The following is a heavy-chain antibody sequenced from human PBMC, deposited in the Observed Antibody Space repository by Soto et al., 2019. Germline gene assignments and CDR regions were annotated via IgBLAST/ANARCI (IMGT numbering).Heavy chain of an antibody. CDR3: AKSLGYCSGSNCVGYYYYMDV. CDR1: GFTFSSYA. Sequence: EVQLLESGGGLVQPGGSLRLSCAASGFTFSSYAMTWVRQAPGKGLEWVSGISGSGGSTYYPDSVKGHFTISRDNSKNTLYLQMNSLRAEDTAVYYCAKSLGYCSGSNCVGYYYYMDVWDKGTTVTVSS. D-gene: IGHD2-15*01. CDR2: ISGSGGST. J-gene: IGHJ6*03. V-gene: IGHV3-23*01.